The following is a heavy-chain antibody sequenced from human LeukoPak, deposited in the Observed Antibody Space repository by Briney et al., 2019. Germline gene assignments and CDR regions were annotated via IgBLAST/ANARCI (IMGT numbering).Heavy chain of an antibody. V-gene: IGHV1-8*01. CDR1: GYTFTSYD. Sequence: ASVKVSCTASGYTFTSYDINWVRQATGQGLEWMGWMNPNSGNTGYAQKFQGRVTITRNTYISTAYMELSSLRSEDAAVYYCARGRRSIAARTQTWWFDPWGQGTLVTVSS. J-gene: IGHJ5*02. CDR3: ARGRRSIAARTQTWWFDP. CDR2: MNPNSGNT. D-gene: IGHD6-6*01.